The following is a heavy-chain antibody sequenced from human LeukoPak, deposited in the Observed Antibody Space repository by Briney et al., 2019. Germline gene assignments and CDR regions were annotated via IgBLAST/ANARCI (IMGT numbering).Heavy chain of an antibody. CDR1: GFTFSDYY. CDR3: ARGGYSSSWYLPFDY. Sequence: GRSLRLSCAASGFTFSDYYMSWIRQAPGKGLEWVSYISSSSSYTNYADSVKGRFTISRDNAKNSLYLQMNSLRAEDTAVYYCARGGYSSSWYLPFDYWGQGTLVTVPS. J-gene: IGHJ4*02. V-gene: IGHV3-11*06. D-gene: IGHD6-13*01. CDR2: ISSSSSYT.